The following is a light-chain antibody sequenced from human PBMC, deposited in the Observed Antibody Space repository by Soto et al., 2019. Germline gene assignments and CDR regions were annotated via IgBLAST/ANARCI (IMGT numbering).Light chain of an antibody. V-gene: IGKV2-30*01. CDR3: HHYHGTPHT. CDR2: KVS. CDR1: QSLVYSDGNTY. Sequence: DVVMTQSPLSLPVTLGQPASISCRSSQSLVYSDGNTYLNWFQQRPGQSPRRLIYKVSTRESGVPDRFSGSGSGTDFTVTVRCMEGEDVGVYQSHHYHGTPHTCGRGTKVDIK. J-gene: IGKJ4*02.